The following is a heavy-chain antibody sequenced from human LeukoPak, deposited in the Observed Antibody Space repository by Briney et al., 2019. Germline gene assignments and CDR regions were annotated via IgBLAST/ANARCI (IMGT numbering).Heavy chain of an antibody. Sequence: GGSLRLSCVGSGFTFRSYVIYWVRQAPGKGLEYVSATSGNGGSTNYANSVKGRFTISRDNAKNSLYLQMNSLRAEDTAVYYCARTRSGGDYVWGSYRYGYYFDYWGQGTLVTVSS. CDR2: TSGNGGST. CDR3: ARTRSGGDYVWGSYRYGYYFDY. D-gene: IGHD3-16*02. V-gene: IGHV3-64*01. CDR1: GFTFRSYV. J-gene: IGHJ4*02.